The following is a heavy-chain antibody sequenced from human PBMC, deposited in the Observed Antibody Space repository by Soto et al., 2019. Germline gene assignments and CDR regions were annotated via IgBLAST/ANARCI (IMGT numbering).Heavy chain of an antibody. V-gene: IGHV3-74*01. J-gene: IGHJ4*02. CDR2: LNSDGTSA. CDR3: ARGPYGWFGFDY. CDR1: GFTFSSDW. D-gene: IGHD3-10*01. Sequence: EVQLVESGGGLVQPGGSLRLSCAGSGFTFSSDWMHWVRQDPGKGLVWVSRLNSDGTSANYADSVKGRFTISRDNAKNTRFLQMNSLTAEDTALYYCARGPYGWFGFDYWGQGTLVTVSS.